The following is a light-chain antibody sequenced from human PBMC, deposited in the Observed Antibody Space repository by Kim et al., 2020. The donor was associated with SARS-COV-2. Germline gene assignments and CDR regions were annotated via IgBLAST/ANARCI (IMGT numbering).Light chain of an antibody. CDR1: SHSKYY. V-gene: IGLV3-19*01. CDR3: NTRDSSG. CDR2: GRK. Sequence: AVSVETGRTVRITGKGESHSKYYASWYQQKTRKAPAFGLYGRKKGTSGIPDRFCGSSSGNTATLATTGAHEEDDADYYWNTRDSSGFGGGTKVNVL. J-gene: IGLJ2*01.